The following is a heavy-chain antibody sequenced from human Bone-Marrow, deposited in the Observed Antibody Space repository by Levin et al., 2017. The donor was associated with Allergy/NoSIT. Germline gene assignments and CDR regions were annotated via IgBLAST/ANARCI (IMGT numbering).Heavy chain of an antibody. D-gene: IGHD2-2*01. V-gene: IGHV3-30*03. CDR2: ILNDGSFE. CDR1: GFTFTTYG. J-gene: IGHJ4*02. CDR3: ARDSSRAQFDF. Sequence: GGSLRLSCAASGFTFTTYGMLWVRQAPGKGLEWVAGILNDGSFEYYADSVKGRFTISRDNSKNTTYLQVNNLRAEDTAVYYCARDSSRAQFDFWGQGTLVTVSS.